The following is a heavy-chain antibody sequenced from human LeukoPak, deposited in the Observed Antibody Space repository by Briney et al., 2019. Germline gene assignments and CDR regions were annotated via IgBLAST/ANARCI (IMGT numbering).Heavy chain of an antibody. V-gene: IGHV1-46*01. J-gene: IGHJ5*02. D-gene: IGHD6-13*01. CDR2: INPSGGST. CDR1: GYTFTSYY. CDR3: ARGGGAAAGKSNNWFDP. Sequence: GGSVKVSCKASGYTFTSYYMHWVRQAPGQGREWMGIINPSGGSTSYAQKFQGRVTMTRDMSTSTVYMELSSLRSEDTAVYYCARGGGAAAGKSNNWFDPGGQGTLVTVSS.